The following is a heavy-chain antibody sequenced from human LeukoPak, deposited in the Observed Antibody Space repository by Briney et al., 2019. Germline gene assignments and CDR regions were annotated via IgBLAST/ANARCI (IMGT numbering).Heavy chain of an antibody. CDR3: ARDHADYCSSTSCYKDNWFDP. CDR1: GYTFTSYG. CDR2: ISAYNGNT. D-gene: IGHD2-2*02. V-gene: IGHV1-18*01. J-gene: IGHJ5*02. Sequence: VASVKVSCKASGYTFTSYGISWVRQAHGQGLEWMGWISAYNGNTNYAQKLQGRVTMTTDTSTSTAYMVLRSLRSDDTAVYYCARDHADYCSSTSCYKDNWFDPWGQGTLVTVSS.